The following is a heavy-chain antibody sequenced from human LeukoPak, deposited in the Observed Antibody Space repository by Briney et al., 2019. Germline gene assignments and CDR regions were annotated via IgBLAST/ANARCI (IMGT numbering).Heavy chain of an antibody. CDR3: AKSSSYGYNSTY. CDR1: GFTFSSYA. CDR2: ISGSGGST. J-gene: IGHJ4*02. V-gene: IGHV3-23*01. D-gene: IGHD5-24*01. Sequence: GGSLRLSCAASGFTFSSYATSWVRQAPGKGLEWVSAISGSGGSTYYADSVKGRFTISRDNSKNTLYLQMNSLRAEDTAVYYCAKSSSYGYNSTYWGQGTLVTVSS.